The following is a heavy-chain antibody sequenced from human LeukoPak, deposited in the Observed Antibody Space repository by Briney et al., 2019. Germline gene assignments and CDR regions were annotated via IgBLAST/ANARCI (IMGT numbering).Heavy chain of an antibody. CDR2: INPNSGGT. J-gene: IGHJ6*03. Sequence: PGRSLRLSCAASGFTFSSYAMHWVRQAPGQGLEWMGWINPNSGGTNYAQKFQGRVTMTRDTSISTAYMELSRLRSDDTAVYYCATGGEYQLLEFYYMDVWGKGTTVTVSS. CDR1: GFTFSSYA. V-gene: IGHV1-2*02. D-gene: IGHD2-2*01. CDR3: ATGGEYQLLEFYYMDV.